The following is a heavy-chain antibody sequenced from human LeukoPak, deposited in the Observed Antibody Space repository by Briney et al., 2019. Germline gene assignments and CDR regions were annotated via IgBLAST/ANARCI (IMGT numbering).Heavy chain of an antibody. J-gene: IGHJ4*02. CDR3: ARHGGYSYGYGLDY. V-gene: IGHV4-59*08. CDR1: GGSISSYY. CDR2: IYYSGST. D-gene: IGHD5-18*01. Sequence: KSSETLSLTCTVSGGSISSYYWSWIRQPPGKGLEWIGYIYYSGSTNYNPSLKSRVTISVDTSKNQFSLKLSSVTAADTAVYYCARHGGYSYGYGLDYWGQGTLVTVSS.